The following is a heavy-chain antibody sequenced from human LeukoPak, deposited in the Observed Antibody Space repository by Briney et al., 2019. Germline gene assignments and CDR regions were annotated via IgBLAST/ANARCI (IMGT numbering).Heavy chain of an antibody. CDR3: TKSDYYDSSGYYYGSDY. D-gene: IGHD3-22*01. CDR1: GFTFSSYA. V-gene: IGHV3-23*01. J-gene: IGHJ4*02. Sequence: GGSLRLSCAASGFTFSSYAMTWVRQAPGKGLEWVSGISGSGGSTYYADSVKGRFTISRDNSKNTLYVQMNSLRAEDTAVYYCTKSDYYDSSGYYYGSDYWGQGTLVTVSS. CDR2: ISGSGGST.